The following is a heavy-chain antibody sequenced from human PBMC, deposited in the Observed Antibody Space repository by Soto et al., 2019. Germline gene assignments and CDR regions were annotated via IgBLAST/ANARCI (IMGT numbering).Heavy chain of an antibody. CDR1: GYTFTSCG. Sequence: QVQLMQSGPEVKKPGASVKVSCKASGYTFTSCGITWVRQAPGQGLEWIGWISVYNGNTHYAESLQGRVTMTTDTATSTAYMELGSLTSDDTAMYYCARDPQYSGSLSGGGDAFDIWGQGTMVTVSS. V-gene: IGHV1-18*01. D-gene: IGHD1-26*01. J-gene: IGHJ3*02. CDR3: ARDPQYSGSLSGGGDAFDI. CDR2: ISVYNGNT.